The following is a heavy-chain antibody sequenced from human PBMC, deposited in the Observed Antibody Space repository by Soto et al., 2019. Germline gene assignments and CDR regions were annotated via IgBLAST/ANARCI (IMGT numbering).Heavy chain of an antibody. J-gene: IGHJ6*02. CDR1: GFTFSSYA. D-gene: IGHD2-2*01. CDR2: IDSSGTIR. V-gene: IGHV3-48*01. CDR3: TRGPYCDTSSCFLPNYYFAMDV. Sequence: LRLSCAASGFTFSSYAMHWVRQAPGKGLEWISYIDSSGTIRYYADSVRGRFAISRDSSKNTLYLQANSLRADDTAVYYCTRGPYCDTSSCFLPNYYFAMDVWGRGTTVTVSS.